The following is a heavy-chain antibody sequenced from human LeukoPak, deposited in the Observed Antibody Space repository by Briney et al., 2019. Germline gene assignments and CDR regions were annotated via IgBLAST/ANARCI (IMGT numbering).Heavy chain of an antibody. CDR1: GFTFSSYA. D-gene: IGHD3-3*01. Sequence: QPGASLRLPCAASGFTFSSYAMSWVRPAPGKGLEWVSAISGSGGSTYYADSVKGRFTSSRDNSKNTVYLQMNSLRAEDTAVYYCAKDNDFWSGYSNYWGQGTLVTVSS. CDR3: AKDNDFWSGYSNY. CDR2: ISGSGGST. V-gene: IGHV3-23*01. J-gene: IGHJ4*02.